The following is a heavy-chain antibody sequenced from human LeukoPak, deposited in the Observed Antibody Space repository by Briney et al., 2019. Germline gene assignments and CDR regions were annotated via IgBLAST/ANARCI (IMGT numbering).Heavy chain of an antibody. Sequence: SETLSLTCTVSGVSIRSHYWIWIRQPPGKGLEWIGHISYSGSTNYNPSLKSRVTISVDTSKNQFSLRLSSVTAADTAVYYFAGDEEGDDGWDYWGQGTLVTVSS. J-gene: IGHJ4*02. D-gene: IGHD2-15*01. CDR2: ISYSGST. CDR3: AGDEEGDDGWDY. V-gene: IGHV4-59*11. CDR1: GVSIRSHY.